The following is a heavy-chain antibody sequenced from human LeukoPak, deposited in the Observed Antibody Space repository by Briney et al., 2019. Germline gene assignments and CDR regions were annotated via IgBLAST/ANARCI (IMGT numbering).Heavy chain of an antibody. CDR1: GFTVSSNY. Sequence: PGGSLRLSCAASGFTVSSNYMSWVRQAPGKGLEWVSVIYSGGSTYYADSVKGRFTISRDNSKNTLCLQMNSLRAEDTAVYYCASYKAYDYYDSSNSWFDPWAREPWSSSPQ. V-gene: IGHV3-53*01. J-gene: IGHJ5*02. CDR2: IYSGGST. CDR3: ASYKAYDYYDSSNSWFDP. D-gene: IGHD3-22*01.